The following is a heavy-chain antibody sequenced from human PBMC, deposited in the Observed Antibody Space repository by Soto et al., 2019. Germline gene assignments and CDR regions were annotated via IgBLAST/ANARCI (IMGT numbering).Heavy chain of an antibody. CDR3: ARWNSYGYYFDY. D-gene: IGHD5-18*01. Sequence: EVQLVESGGGLVQPGGSLRLSCAASGFTFSSYWMSWVRQAPGKGLEWVANINQDRSEKYYVDSVKGRVTISRDNAKNSLYLQMNSLRAEDTAVYYCARWNSYGYYFDYWGQGTLVTVAS. CDR1: GFTFSSYW. J-gene: IGHJ4*02. CDR2: INQDRSEK. V-gene: IGHV3-7*01.